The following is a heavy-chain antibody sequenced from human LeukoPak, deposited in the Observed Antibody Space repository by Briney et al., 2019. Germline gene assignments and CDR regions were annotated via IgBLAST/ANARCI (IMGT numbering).Heavy chain of an antibody. J-gene: IGHJ4*02. CDR1: GFIFEYYV. D-gene: IGHD6-19*01. V-gene: IGHV3-43*02. CDR2: ISGDSGST. Sequence: PGGSLRLSCAASGFIFEYYVMYWVRQAPGKGLEWVSLISGDSGSTSYADSVKGRFTTSRDNSKKSLYLQMNNLRTEDIGLYYCAKGIGSSGAFDYWGQGTLVTVSS. CDR3: AKGIGSSGAFDY.